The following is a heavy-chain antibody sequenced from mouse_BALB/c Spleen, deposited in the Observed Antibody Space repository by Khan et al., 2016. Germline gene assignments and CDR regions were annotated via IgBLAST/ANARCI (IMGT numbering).Heavy chain of an antibody. V-gene: IGHV3-2*02. J-gene: IGHJ2*01. D-gene: IGHD1-2*01. Sequence: EVKLLESGPGLVKPSQSLSLTCTVTGYSITSGYGWNWIRQFPGNKLEWMGYISYSGSTNYNPSLKSRISITRDTSKNQFFLQLNCVTTEDRATYESARTARIKYWGQGTTLTVSS. CDR2: ISYSGST. CDR3: ARTARIKY. CDR1: GYSITSGYG.